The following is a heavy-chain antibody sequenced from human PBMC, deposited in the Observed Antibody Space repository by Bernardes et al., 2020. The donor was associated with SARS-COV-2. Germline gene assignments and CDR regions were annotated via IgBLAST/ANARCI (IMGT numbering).Heavy chain of an antibody. J-gene: IGHJ3*02. CDR1: GFTVSSNY. V-gene: IGHV3-53*04. Sequence: GGSLRLSCAASGFTVSSNYMSWVRQAPGKGLEWVSVIYSGGSTYYADSVKGRFTISRHNSKNTLYLQMNSLRAEDTAVYYCARWGVTTSYDAFDIWGQGTMVTVSS. CDR3: ARWGVTTSYDAFDI. D-gene: IGHD4-17*01. CDR2: IYSGGST.